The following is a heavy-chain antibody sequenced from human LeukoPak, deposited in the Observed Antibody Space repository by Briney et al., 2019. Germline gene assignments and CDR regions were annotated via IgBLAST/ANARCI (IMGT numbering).Heavy chain of an antibody. D-gene: IGHD3-16*01. J-gene: IGHJ4*02. CDR1: GYTFTRYA. CDR3: ARHDNDDDFDY. V-gene: IGHV7-4-1*02. CDR2: INMYTANP. Sequence: VASVKVSCKASGYTFTRYAINWLRQAPGQGLEWMGWINMYTANPAYAQGFTERFVFSLDTSVTTAYLQISNLKTEGTAVYYCARHDNDDDFDYWGQGTLVTVSS.